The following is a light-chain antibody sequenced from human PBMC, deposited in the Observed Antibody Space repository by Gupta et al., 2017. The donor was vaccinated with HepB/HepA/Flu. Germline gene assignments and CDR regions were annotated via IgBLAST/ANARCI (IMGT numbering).Light chain of an antibody. CDR2: KTS. CDR1: QSISSW. J-gene: IGKJ1*01. CDR3: QQYNTYS. Sequence: DLQVTQSSSTLSASVGDRVTITCRASQSISSWLAWYQQKPGKAPKLLIYKTSSLESGVPSRFSGSGSGTDFTLTISSLQPDDFATYYCQQYNTYSFGQGTKVEIK. V-gene: IGKV1-5*03.